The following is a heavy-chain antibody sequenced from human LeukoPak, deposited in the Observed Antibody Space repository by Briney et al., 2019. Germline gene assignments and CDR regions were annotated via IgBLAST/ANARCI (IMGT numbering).Heavy chain of an antibody. Sequence: PGGSLRLSCAASGFTFSSYWMHWVRQAPGKGLVWVSRINTDGSSTTYADSVKGRFTISRDNAKNSVVLQMNSLRAEDTAVYYCATVRDGYKYAGDYWGPGTRVTVSS. CDR2: INTDGSST. CDR3: ATVRDGYKYAGDY. J-gene: IGHJ4*02. CDR1: GFTFSSYW. V-gene: IGHV3-74*03. D-gene: IGHD5-24*01.